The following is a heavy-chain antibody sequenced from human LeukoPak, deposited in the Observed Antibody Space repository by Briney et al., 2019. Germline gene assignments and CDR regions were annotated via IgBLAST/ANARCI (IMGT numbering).Heavy chain of an antibody. D-gene: IGHD5-18*01. CDR1: GYTFSTSG. Sequence: GASVKVSCKASGYTFSTSGITWVRQAPGQGLEWMGGIIPIFGTANYAQKFQGRVTITADKSTSTAYMELSSLRSEDTAVYYCARVGSGSNGYSYGPGSLDYWGQGTLVTVSS. CDR3: ARVGSGSNGYSYGPGSLDY. V-gene: IGHV1-69*06. CDR2: IIPIFGTA. J-gene: IGHJ4*02.